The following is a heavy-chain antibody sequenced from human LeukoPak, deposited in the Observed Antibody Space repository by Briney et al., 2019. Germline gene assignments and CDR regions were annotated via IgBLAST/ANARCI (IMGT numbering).Heavy chain of an antibody. CDR3: ARDPTRPDYFDY. Sequence: SVKVSCKASGGTFSSYTISWVRQAPGQGLEWMGRIIPILGIANYAQKFQGRVTITTDESTSTAYMELSSLRSEDTAVYYCARDPTRPDYFDYWGQGTLVTVSS. CDR1: GGTFSSYT. CDR2: IIPILGIA. D-gene: IGHD1-26*01. V-gene: IGHV1-69*16. J-gene: IGHJ4*02.